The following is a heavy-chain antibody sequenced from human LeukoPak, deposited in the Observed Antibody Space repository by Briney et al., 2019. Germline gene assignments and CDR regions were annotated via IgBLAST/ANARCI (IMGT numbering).Heavy chain of an antibody. V-gene: IGHV1-2*02. CDR2: INPNSGGT. CDR3: ARDLRGGYSYGHDY. Sequence: ASVKVSCKASGYTFTCYYMHWVRQAPGQGLEWMGWINPNSGGTNYAQKFQGRVTMTGDTSISTAYMELSRLRSDDTAVYYCARDLRGGYSYGHDYWGQGTLVTVSS. J-gene: IGHJ4*02. CDR1: GYTFTCYY. D-gene: IGHD5-18*01.